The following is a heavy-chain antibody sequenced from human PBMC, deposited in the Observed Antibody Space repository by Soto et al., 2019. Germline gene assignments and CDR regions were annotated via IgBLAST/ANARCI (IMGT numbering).Heavy chain of an antibody. Sequence: PGGSLRLSCAASGFTFSNAWMSWVRQAPGKGLEWVGRIKSKTDGGTTDYAAPVKGRFTISRDDSKNTLYLQMNSLKTEDTAVYYCNVVVGATDPYYFDYWGQGTLVTVSS. CDR3: NVVVGATDPYYFDY. D-gene: IGHD1-26*01. CDR2: IKSKTDGGTT. J-gene: IGHJ4*02. CDR1: GFTFSNAW. V-gene: IGHV3-15*01.